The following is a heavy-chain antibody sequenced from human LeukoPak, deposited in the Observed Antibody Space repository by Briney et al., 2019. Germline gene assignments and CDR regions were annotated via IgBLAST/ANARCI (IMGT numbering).Heavy chain of an antibody. CDR2: ISSDVSNK. V-gene: IGHV3-30*18. J-gene: IGHJ5*02. CDR3: AKGLAARHNWFDP. CDR1: GFTFTSYV. Sequence: GGSLRLSCAASGFTFTSYVMHWVRQAPGKGLEWVAVISSDVSNKYYADSVKGRFTISRDNSKNTLYLQMNSLRAEDTAVYYCAKGLAARHNWFDPWGQGTLVTVSS. D-gene: IGHD6-6*01.